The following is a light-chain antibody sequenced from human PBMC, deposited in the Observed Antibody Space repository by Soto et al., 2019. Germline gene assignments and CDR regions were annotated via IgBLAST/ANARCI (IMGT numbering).Light chain of an antibody. CDR3: QQYGSSPIT. J-gene: IGKJ5*01. Sequence: ENVLTQSPGTLSLSPGERATLSCRASQTVSSTYLAWYQQKPGQAPRLLIYGASSRATGIPDRFSGTVSGKDFTLNLSRLEPEDFAVYYCQQYGSSPITFGQGTRLEIK. CDR1: QTVSSTY. V-gene: IGKV3-20*01. CDR2: GAS.